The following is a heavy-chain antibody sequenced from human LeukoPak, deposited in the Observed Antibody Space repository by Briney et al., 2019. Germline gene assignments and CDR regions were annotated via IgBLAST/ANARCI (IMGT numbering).Heavy chain of an antibody. CDR1: GFTFRSYS. Sequence: GGSLRLSRAASGFTFRSYSMNWVRQAPGMGLEWVSYIDSSGSSIYYADSVKGRFTISRDNARNSLYLQMNSLRVEDTAVYYCARGVKVAGTTWWFDPWGQGTLVTVSS. CDR3: ARGVKVAGTTWWFDP. D-gene: IGHD2/OR15-2a*01. J-gene: IGHJ5*02. CDR2: IDSSGSSI. V-gene: IGHV3-48*04.